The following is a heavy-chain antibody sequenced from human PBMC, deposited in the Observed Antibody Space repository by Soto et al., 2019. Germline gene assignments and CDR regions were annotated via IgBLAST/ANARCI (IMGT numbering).Heavy chain of an antibody. CDR3: ARGGGRLFDY. J-gene: IGHJ4*02. CDR1: GGSFSGYY. D-gene: IGHD3-16*01. CDR2: INHSGST. V-gene: IGHV4-34*01. Sequence: QVQLQQWGAGLLKPSETLSLTCAVYGGSFSGYYWNWIRQPPGKGLEWIGEINHSGSTNYNPSLKSRVTLSVDTSKNQFSLKLSSVTAADTAVYYCARGGGRLFDYWGQGTLVTVSS.